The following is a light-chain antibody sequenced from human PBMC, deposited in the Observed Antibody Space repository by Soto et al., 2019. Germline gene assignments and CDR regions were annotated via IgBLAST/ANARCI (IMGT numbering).Light chain of an antibody. CDR1: QSLLNSNGYNY. CDR2: LAS. J-gene: IGKJ1*01. Sequence: DIVLTQSPLSLPVTPGEPASISCRSSQSLLNSNGYNYLDWYLQKPGQSPQLLIFLASNRASGVPDRFSGSGSGTDFTLKISRVEDEDVGVYYCMQAQQTRTFGQGTKMEI. V-gene: IGKV2-28*01. CDR3: MQAQQTRT.